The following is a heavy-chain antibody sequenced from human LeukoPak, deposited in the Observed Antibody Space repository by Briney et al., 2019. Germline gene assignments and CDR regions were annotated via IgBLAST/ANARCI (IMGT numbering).Heavy chain of an antibody. CDR2: IYYSGST. CDR3: ARHTTVVPPHYFDY. CDR1: GGAISSYY. V-gene: IGHV4-59*08. J-gene: IGHJ4*02. D-gene: IGHD4-23*01. Sequence: SETLSLICTVSGGAISSYYWSWIRQPPGKGLEWIGYIYYSGSTKYNPSLKSRVTISLDTSKNQISLKLSSVTAADTAVYYCARHTTVVPPHYFDYWGQGTLVTVSS.